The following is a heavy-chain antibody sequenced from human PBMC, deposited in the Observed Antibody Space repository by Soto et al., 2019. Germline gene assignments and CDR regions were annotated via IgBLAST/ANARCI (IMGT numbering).Heavy chain of an antibody. V-gene: IGHV3-48*02. CDR1: GFIFSSYS. CDR2: IGGSGTAI. Sequence: GGSLRLSCVASGFIFSSYSMNWVRQAPGKGLEWISYIGGSGTAINYADSVRGRLTISRDNAKNSLFLQMSSLRDEDTAVYYCARNWAWSFDYWGQGIVVTVS. CDR3: ARNWAWSFDY. J-gene: IGHJ4*02. D-gene: IGHD2-15*01.